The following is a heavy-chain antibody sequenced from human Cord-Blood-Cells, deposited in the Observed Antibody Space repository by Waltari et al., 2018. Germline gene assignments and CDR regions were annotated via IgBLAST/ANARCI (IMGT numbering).Heavy chain of an antibody. V-gene: IGHV4-39*01. Sequence: QLQLQASGPGLVKPSETLSLTCTVSGGSISSSSYYWGWIRQPPGKGLEWIGSIYYSGSTYYNPSLKSRVTISVDTSKNQFSLKLSSVTAADTAVYYCARLDCSSTSCYAFDIWGQGTMVTVSS. D-gene: IGHD2-2*01. CDR1: GGSISSSSYY. J-gene: IGHJ3*02. CDR2: IYYSGST. CDR3: ARLDCSSTSCYAFDI.